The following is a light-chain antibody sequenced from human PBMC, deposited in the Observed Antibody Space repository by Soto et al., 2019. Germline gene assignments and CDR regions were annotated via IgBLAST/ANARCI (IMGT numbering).Light chain of an antibody. CDR1: QSVNSF. V-gene: IGKV3-11*01. J-gene: IGKJ2*01. CDR2: DAS. Sequence: EIVLTQSPATLSLSPGERATLSCRASQSVNSFLAWYQQKPGQAPRRLIYDASNRATAIPARFGGSGSGTDFTLTISSLEPEDFAVYYCQQRSIWPPMYTFGQGTKLEIK. CDR3: QQRSIWPPMYT.